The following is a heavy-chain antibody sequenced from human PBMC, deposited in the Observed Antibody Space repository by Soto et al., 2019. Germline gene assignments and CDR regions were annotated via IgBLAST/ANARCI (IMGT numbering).Heavy chain of an antibody. CDR2: IYPDDADT. CDR1: GYSFTSYW. V-gene: IGHV5-51*01. CDR3: ARPFETSGWVDY. J-gene: IGHJ4*02. D-gene: IGHD6-19*01. Sequence: PGESLKISCKGSGYSFTSYWIGWVRQMPGKGLEWMGIIYPDDADTRYSPSFQGQVTISADKSISTAYLQWSSLKASDTAMYFCARPFETSGWVDYWGQGTRVTVSS.